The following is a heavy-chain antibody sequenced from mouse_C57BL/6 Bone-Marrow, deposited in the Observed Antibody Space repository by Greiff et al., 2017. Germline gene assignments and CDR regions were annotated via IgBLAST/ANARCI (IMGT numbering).Heavy chain of an antibody. J-gene: IGHJ1*03. CDR2: IDPSDSYT. CDR3: AFGLYGSSPYWYFDV. V-gene: IGHV1-50*01. D-gene: IGHD1-1*01. CDR1: GYTFTSYW. Sequence: VQLQQPGAELVKPGASVKLSCKASGYTFTSYWMQWVKQRPGQGLEWIGEIDPSDSYTNYNQKFKGKATFTVDTSSSTAYMQLSSLTSEDSAVYYGAFGLYGSSPYWYFDVWGTGTTVTVSS.